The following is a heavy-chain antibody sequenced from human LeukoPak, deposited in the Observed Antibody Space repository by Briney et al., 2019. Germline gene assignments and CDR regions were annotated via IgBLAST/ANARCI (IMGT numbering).Heavy chain of an antibody. CDR1: GFTFDDFG. V-gene: IGHV3-20*04. J-gene: IGHJ4*02. CDR3: ARWELSGRVMERLSWIGH. Sequence: GGSLRLSCAASGFTFDDFGMTWVRQAPGKGLEWVSGINWNGGGTGYADSVKGRFTISRDDAKKILYLQMNSLRVEDTAVYYCARWELSGRVMERLSWIGHWGQGALVTVSS. D-gene: IGHD3-16*02. CDR2: INWNGGGT.